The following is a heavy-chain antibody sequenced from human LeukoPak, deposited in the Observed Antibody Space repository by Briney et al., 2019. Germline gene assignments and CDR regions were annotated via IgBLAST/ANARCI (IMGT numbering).Heavy chain of an antibody. Sequence: GGSRRPSCAASGFTAASNYMRWDRQADGDGLGWGSVIYRGGSTYYADSVKGRFTISRDNSKNTLYLQMNSLRAEDTAVYYCARERPGIAVAGTSYGMDVWGQGTTVTVSS. D-gene: IGHD6-19*01. V-gene: IGHV3-53*01. CDR1: GFTAASNY. J-gene: IGHJ6*02. CDR2: IYRGGST. CDR3: ARERPGIAVAGTSYGMDV.